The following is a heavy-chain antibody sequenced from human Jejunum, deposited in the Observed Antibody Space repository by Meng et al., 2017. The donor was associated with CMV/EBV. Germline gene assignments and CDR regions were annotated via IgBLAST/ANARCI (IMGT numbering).Heavy chain of an antibody. J-gene: IGHJ3*01. CDR2: IYTGATST. D-gene: IGHD2-2*02. V-gene: IGHV3-23*03. CDR1: VFRFSYSA. CDR3: AKVDANTVGAFDV. Sequence: ASVFRFSYSALTWVRPAPGKGLRWVSVIYTGATSTYSADSVRGRFTLSRDNSKSTLYLQMNSLRAEDTAVYYCAKVDANTVGAFDVWGQGTMVTVSS.